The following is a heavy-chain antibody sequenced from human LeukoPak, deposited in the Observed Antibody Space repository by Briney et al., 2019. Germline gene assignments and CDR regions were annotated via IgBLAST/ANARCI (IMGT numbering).Heavy chain of an antibody. V-gene: IGHV4-4*07. J-gene: IGHJ6*02. Sequence: SETLSLTCTVSGGSISSYYWSWIRQPAGKGLEWIGRIYTSGSTNYNPSLKSRVTMSVDTSKNQFSLKLSSVTAADTAVYYCARDQPLNYYDSSGHLDYYYYGMDVWGQGTTVTVSS. D-gene: IGHD3-22*01. CDR2: IYTSGST. CDR1: GGSISSYY. CDR3: ARDQPLNYYDSSGHLDYYYYGMDV.